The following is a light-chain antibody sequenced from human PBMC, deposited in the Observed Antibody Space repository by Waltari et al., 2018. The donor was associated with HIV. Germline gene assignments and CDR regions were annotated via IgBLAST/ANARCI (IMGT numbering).Light chain of an antibody. V-gene: IGLV1-51*01. CDR1: SSHIANNS. Sequence: QSVLTQPPSVSAAPGKKVTISCPGSSSHIANNSVSWYQELPGTAPKLLIYDNNKRPSGIPDRFSGSKSGTSATLGITGLQTGDEADYYCGTWDSSLRAEVFGTGTKVTVL. CDR2: DNN. CDR3: GTWDSSLRAEV. J-gene: IGLJ1*01.